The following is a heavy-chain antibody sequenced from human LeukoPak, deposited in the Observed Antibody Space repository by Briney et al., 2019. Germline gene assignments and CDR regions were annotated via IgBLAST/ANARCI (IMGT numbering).Heavy chain of an antibody. CDR3: ARVGPLGGSSWYAGILGYSDF. Sequence: VASVKVSCKASGGNFSKYAINWVRQAPGKGLEWMGGIIPAFGSSNYAQKFQGRVTLTTDTSTNTAYMEMSSLRSEDTAVYYCARVGPLGGSSWYAGILGYSDFWGQGTLVTVSS. CDR2: IIPAFGSS. V-gene: IGHV1-69*05. CDR1: GGNFSKYA. J-gene: IGHJ4*02. D-gene: IGHD6-13*01.